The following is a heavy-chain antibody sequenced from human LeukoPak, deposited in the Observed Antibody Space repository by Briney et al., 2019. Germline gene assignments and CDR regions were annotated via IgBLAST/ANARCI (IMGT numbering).Heavy chain of an antibody. J-gene: IGHJ4*02. CDR1: GFTFSSYG. V-gene: IGHV3-30*02. CDR2: IRYDGSNK. Sequence: GSLRLSCAASGFTFSSYGMHWVRQAPGKGLEWVAFIRYDGSNKYYADSVKGRFTISRDNSKNTLYLQMNSLRAEDTAVYYCAKDFRVRYFDWLSDYWGQGTLVTVSS. D-gene: IGHD3-9*01. CDR3: AKDFRVRYFDWLSDY.